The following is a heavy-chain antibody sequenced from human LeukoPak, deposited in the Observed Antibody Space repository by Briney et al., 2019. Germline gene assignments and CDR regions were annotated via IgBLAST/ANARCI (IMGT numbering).Heavy chain of an antibody. D-gene: IGHD5-18*01. Sequence: GGSLRLSCAASGFTFSNAWMSWVRQAPGKGLEWVGRIKSKTGGGTTDYAAPVKGRFTISRDDSKNTLYLQMNSLKTEDTAVYYCTTDALDTAMAFDYWGQGTLVTVSS. CDR3: TTDALDTAMAFDY. V-gene: IGHV3-15*01. CDR2: IKSKTGGGTT. J-gene: IGHJ4*02. CDR1: GFTFSNAW.